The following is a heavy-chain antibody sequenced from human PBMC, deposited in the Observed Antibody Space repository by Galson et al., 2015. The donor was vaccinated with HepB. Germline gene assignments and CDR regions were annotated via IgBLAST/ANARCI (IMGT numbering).Heavy chain of an antibody. Sequence: CAISGDSVSSNSAAWNWIRQSPSRGLEWLGRTYYRSKWYNDYAVSVKSRITINPDTSKNQFSLKLSSVTAADTAVYYCARSSSSSWYVDFGYYYYGMDVWGQGTTVTVSS. D-gene: IGHD6-13*01. CDR3: ARSSSSSWYVDFGYYYYGMDV. V-gene: IGHV6-1*01. J-gene: IGHJ6*02. CDR2: TYYRSKWYN. CDR1: GDSVSSNSAA.